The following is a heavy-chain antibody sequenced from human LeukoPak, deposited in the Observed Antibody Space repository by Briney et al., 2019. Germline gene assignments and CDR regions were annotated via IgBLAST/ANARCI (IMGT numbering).Heavy chain of an antibody. D-gene: IGHD6-19*01. CDR3: ARGRTNQWLHFAV. CDR2: IKQDGSEK. J-gene: IGHJ6*02. V-gene: IGHV3-7*01. Sequence: RGSLRLSCAASGFTFSSYWMSWVRQAPGKGLEWVANIKQDGSEKYYVDSVKGRFTISRDNAKNSLYLQMNSLRAEDTAVYYCARGRTNQWLHFAVWGQGTTVTVSS. CDR1: GFTFSSYW.